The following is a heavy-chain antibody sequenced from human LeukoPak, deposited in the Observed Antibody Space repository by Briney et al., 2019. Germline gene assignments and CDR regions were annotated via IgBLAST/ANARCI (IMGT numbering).Heavy chain of an antibody. CDR1: GGSFSTYY. CDR3: ARAWDYYDSRGFYLRYFDY. J-gene: IGHJ4*02. CDR2: ICYIVST. D-gene: IGHD3-22*01. Sequence: PSETLSLTCAVSGGSFSTYYWCWIRQRLGEGLEWMGYICYIVSTTYNPSRNSRVTISVDVSKSQFPLKLSSVNAADTAVYYCARAWDYYDSRGFYLRYFDYWGQGTLVTVSS. V-gene: IGHV4-59*01.